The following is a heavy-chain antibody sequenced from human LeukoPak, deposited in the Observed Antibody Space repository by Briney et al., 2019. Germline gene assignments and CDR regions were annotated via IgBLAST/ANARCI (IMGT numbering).Heavy chain of an antibody. CDR1: GFTFDDYA. J-gene: IGHJ4*02. V-gene: IGHV3-9*01. D-gene: IGHD6-13*01. CDR3: AQQSEKRAAGTFDY. Sequence: PGGSLRLSCAASGFTFDDYAMHWVRQAPGKGLEWVSGISWNSGSIGYADSVKGRFTISRDNAKNSLYLQMNSLRAEDTALYYCAQQSEKRAAGTFDYWGQGTLVTVSS. CDR2: ISWNSGSI.